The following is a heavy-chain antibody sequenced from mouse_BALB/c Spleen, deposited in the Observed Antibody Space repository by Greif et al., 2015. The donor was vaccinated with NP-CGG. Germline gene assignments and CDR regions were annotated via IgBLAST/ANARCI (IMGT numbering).Heavy chain of an antibody. J-gene: IGHJ4*01. CDR1: GFTFNTYA. CDR3: VRHGYGNYVGYAMDY. CDR2: IRSKSNNYAT. V-gene: IGHV10-1*02. Sequence: EVKVVESGGGLVQPKGSLKLSCAASGFTFNTYAMNWVRQAPGKGLEWVARIRSKSNNYATYYADSVKDRFTISRDDSQSMLYLQMNNLKTEDTAMYYCVRHGYGNYVGYAMDYWGQGTSVTVSS. D-gene: IGHD2-10*02.